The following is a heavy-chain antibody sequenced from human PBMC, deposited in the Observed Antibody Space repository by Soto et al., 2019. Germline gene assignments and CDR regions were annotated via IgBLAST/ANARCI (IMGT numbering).Heavy chain of an antibody. Sequence: QVQLQQWGAGLLKPSETLSLTCAVYGGSFSGYYWSWIRQPPGKGLEWIGEINHSGSTNYNPSLKSRVTISVDTSKNQFSLKLSSVTAADTAVYYCARVRREVPAAMPAYYFDYWGQGTLVTVSS. CDR3: ARVRREVPAAMPAYYFDY. CDR1: GGSFSGYY. CDR2: INHSGST. D-gene: IGHD2-2*01. J-gene: IGHJ4*02. V-gene: IGHV4-34*01.